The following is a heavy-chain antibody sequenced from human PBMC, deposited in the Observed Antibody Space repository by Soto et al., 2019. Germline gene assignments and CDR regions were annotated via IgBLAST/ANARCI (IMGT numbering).Heavy chain of an antibody. CDR3: VRDEGNSDSSAAFY. D-gene: IGHD6-6*01. Sequence: ASVKVSCKASGYTFTSYAIHWVRQAPGQRLEWMGWINAGNGNTKYSQKFQARFTISRDISRNTLFLQMDSLRVEDTAMYFCVRDEGNSDSSAAFYWGQGTRVTVSS. CDR2: INAGNGNT. V-gene: IGHV1-3*01. CDR1: GYTFTSYA. J-gene: IGHJ4*02.